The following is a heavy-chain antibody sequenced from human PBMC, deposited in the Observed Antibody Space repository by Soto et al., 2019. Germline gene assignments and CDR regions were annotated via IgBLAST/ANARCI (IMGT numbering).Heavy chain of an antibody. CDR1: GFTFSNYW. J-gene: IGHJ6*02. Sequence: GGSLRLSCAASGFTFSNYWMSWVRQAPGKGLEWVANIKQDGSEKYYVDSVKGRFTIARDNAKNSLYLQMNSLGVEDTAVYYCARDSGYDFWSGFDYYGMDVWGQGTTVTVSS. D-gene: IGHD3-3*01. CDR2: IKQDGSEK. V-gene: IGHV3-7*05. CDR3: ARDSGYDFWSGFDYYGMDV.